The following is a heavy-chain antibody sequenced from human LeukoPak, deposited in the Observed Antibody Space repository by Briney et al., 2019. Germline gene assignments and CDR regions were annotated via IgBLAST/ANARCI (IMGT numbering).Heavy chain of an antibody. Sequence: GGSLRLSCAASGFTFSDYYMSWIRQAPGSGLEWLSYISSSSSYTVYADSVKGRFTISRDNAKTSLYLQMNSLRAEDTAVYYCARLRFAELRPLYYFDYWGQGTLVTVSS. V-gene: IGHV3-11*03. CDR1: GFTFSDYY. CDR3: ARLRFAELRPLYYFDY. CDR2: ISSSSSYT. D-gene: IGHD3-10*01. J-gene: IGHJ4*02.